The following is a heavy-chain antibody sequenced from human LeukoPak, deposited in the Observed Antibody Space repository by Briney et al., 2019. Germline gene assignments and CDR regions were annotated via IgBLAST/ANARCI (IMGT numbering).Heavy chain of an antibody. V-gene: IGHV1-69*13. CDR1: GYPFTNFG. Sequence: SVKVSCKASGYPFTNFGVSWVRQAPGQGLEWMGGIIPIFGTANYAQKFQGRVTITADESTSTAYMELSSLRSEDTAVYYCARPYTAMDYGMDVWGQGTTVTVSS. CDR3: ARPYTAMDYGMDV. D-gene: IGHD5-18*01. J-gene: IGHJ6*02. CDR2: IIPIFGTA.